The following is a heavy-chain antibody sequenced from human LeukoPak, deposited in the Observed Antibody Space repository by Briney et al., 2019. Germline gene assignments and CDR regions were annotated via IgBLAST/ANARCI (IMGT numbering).Heavy chain of an antibody. CDR1: GFTFSSYA. J-gene: IGHJ4*02. CDR2: ISGSGSGGST. CDR3: AKLLAVTNSYYFNY. Sequence: PGGSLRHSCAASGFTFSSYAMSWVRQAPGKGLEWVSTISGSGSGGSTYYADSVKGRFTISRDNSKDTLFLQMNSLRAVDTAVYYCAKLLAVTNSYYFNYWGQGTLVTVPS. D-gene: IGHD6-19*01. V-gene: IGHV3-23*01.